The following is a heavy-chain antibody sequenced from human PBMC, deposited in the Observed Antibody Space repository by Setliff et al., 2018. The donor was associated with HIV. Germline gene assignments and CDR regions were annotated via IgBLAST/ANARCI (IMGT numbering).Heavy chain of an antibody. CDR1: GFTFSDYY. V-gene: IGHV3-11*04. CDR3: ARGRHHDSSGYYRGCFHS. CDR2: ISSSGSTI. Sequence: GGSLRLSCAASGFTFSDYYMSWIRQAPGKGLEGVADISSSGSTIYYADFVEGRFTISRDNGNRSLSLQMNTLRAEDTAVYYCARGRHHDSSGYYRGCFHSWGQGTLVTVSS. J-gene: IGHJ1*01. D-gene: IGHD3-22*01.